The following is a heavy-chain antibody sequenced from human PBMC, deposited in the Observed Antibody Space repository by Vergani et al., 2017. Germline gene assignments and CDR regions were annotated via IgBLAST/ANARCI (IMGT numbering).Heavy chain of an antibody. CDR2: ISYDGSNK. J-gene: IGHJ5*02. V-gene: IGHV3-30*18. CDR3: AKALLWFGELPSPNXFDP. D-gene: IGHD3-10*01. Sequence: QVQLVESGGGVVQPGRSLRLSCAASGFTFSSYGMHWVRQAPGKGLEWVAVISYDGSNKYYADSVKGRFTISRDNSKNTLYLQMNSLRAEDTAVYYCAKALLWFGELPSPNXFDPWGQGTLVTVSS. CDR1: GFTFSSYG.